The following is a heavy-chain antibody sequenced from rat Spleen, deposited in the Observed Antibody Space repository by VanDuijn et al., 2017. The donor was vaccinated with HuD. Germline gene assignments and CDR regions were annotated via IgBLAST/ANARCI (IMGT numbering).Heavy chain of an antibody. CDR2: ISYDGSST. CDR1: GFSFSDCY. D-gene: IGHD4-4*01. Sequence: EVQLVESDGGLVQPGRSLKLSCATSGFSFSDCYMAWVRQAPTKGLEWVATISYDGSSTYYRDSVKGRFTISRDNAESTLSLQMDSLRSEDSATYYCARLGNSGFGNWFAYWGQGTLVTVSS. J-gene: IGHJ3*01. CDR3: ARLGNSGFGNWFAY. V-gene: IGHV5-29*01.